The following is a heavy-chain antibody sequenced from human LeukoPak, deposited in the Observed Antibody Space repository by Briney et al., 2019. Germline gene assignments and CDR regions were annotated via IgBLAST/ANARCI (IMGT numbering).Heavy chain of an antibody. CDR3: ARVVGAGWFDP. CDR1: DDSITMYY. CDR2: VDHTGST. V-gene: IGHV4-59*01. J-gene: IGHJ5*02. D-gene: IGHD1-26*01. Sequence: SETLSLTCSVSDDSITMYYWTWIRQPPGKGLEWIGYVDHTGSTNFNPSLNGRVSISRDTTKNLFSLRLRSVTAADTAVYYCARVVGAGWFDPWGQGTLVTVSS.